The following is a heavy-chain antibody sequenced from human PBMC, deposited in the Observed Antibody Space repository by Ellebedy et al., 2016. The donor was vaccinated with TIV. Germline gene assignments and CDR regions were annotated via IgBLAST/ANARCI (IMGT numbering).Heavy chain of an antibody. CDR3: ARHRDGGVVALAARNYYFDD. Sequence: PSETLSLTCTVSGGSISSRSYYWGWLRQPPGKGLEWIGSIYYSGKTYYNPSLESRVTISVDMTKNQFSLRLSSVTAADTSVYYCARHRDGGVVALAARNYYFDDWGQGTLVTVSS. CDR2: IYYSGKT. J-gene: IGHJ4*02. V-gene: IGHV4-39*01. D-gene: IGHD2-15*01. CDR1: GGSISSRSYY.